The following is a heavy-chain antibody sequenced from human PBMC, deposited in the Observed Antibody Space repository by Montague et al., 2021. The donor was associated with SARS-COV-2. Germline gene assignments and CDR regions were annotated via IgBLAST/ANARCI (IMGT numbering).Heavy chain of an antibody. D-gene: IGHD2-21*02. J-gene: IGHJ6*02. CDR3: ASPIVLVTAPNYSGMDV. CDR1: GGSISSASYY. CDR2: IYYSGST. V-gene: IGHV4-39*01. Sequence: SETLSLTCSVSGGSISSASYYWGWIRQPPGKGLEWIGSIYYSGSTYYXPSLRSRVTISVDTSKNQFSLKLSSVTAADTAVYYCASPIVLVTAPNYSGMDVWGQGTMVTVSS.